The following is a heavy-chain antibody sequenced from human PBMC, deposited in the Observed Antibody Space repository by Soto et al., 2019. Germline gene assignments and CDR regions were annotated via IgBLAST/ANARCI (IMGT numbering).Heavy chain of an antibody. D-gene: IGHD2-8*01. CDR3: AREGYCTNGVCKGHYYYYGMDV. CDR2: IYYSGST. J-gene: IGHJ6*02. Sequence: SETLSLTCTVSGGSINSYYWSWIRQHPGNGLEWIGYIYYSGSTYYNPSLKSRVTISVDTSKNQFSLKLSSVTAADTAVYYCAREGYCTNGVCKGHYYYYGMDVWGQGTTVTVSS. CDR1: GGSINSYY. V-gene: IGHV4-59*06.